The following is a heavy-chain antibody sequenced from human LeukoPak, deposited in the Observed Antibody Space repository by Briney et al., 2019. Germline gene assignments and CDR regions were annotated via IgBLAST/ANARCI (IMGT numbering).Heavy chain of an antibody. D-gene: IGHD1-26*01. Sequence: SETLSLTCTVSGGSISSYYWSWIRQPPGKGLEWIGYIYYSGSTNYNPSLKSRVTTSVDTSKNQFSLKLSSVTAADTAVYYCARDLGGVTWFDPWGQGTLVTVSS. V-gene: IGHV4-59*01. CDR1: GGSISSYY. J-gene: IGHJ5*02. CDR3: ARDLGGVTWFDP. CDR2: IYYSGST.